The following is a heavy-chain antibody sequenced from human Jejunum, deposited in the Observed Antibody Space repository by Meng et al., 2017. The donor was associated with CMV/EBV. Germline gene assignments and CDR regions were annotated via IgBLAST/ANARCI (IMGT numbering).Heavy chain of an antibody. J-gene: IGHJ4*02. CDR3: ARDPDKKWLYLDY. V-gene: IGHV3-30*03. D-gene: IGHD3-22*01. CDR1: GFKFSSYG. Sequence: SGFKFSSYGMHWVRQAPGKGLEWVAVISYDGSIKYQADTVKGRFTISRDNSKNTLYLQMNSLRTEDTAVYYCARDPDKKWLYLDYWGQGTRVTVSS. CDR2: ISYDGSIK.